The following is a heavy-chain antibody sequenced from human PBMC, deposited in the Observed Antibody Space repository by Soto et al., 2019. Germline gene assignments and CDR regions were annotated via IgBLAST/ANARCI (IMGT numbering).Heavy chain of an antibody. Sequence: SVKVSCKASGGAFSSYAISWVRQAPGQGLEWMGGIIPIFGTANYAQKFQGRVTITADESTSTAYMELSSLRSEDTAVYYCARATRTRNWFDPWGQGTLVTVSS. CDR2: IIPIFGTA. V-gene: IGHV1-69*13. CDR1: GGAFSSYA. CDR3: ARATRTRNWFDP. J-gene: IGHJ5*02.